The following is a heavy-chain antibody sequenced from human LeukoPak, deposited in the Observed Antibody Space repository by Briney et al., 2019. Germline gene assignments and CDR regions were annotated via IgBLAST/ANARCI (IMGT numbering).Heavy chain of an antibody. J-gene: IGHJ4*02. CDR1: GGSIRSSSYY. Sequence: SETLSLTCTVSGGSIRSSSYYWGWIRQPPGEGLEWIGSIYYSGSTYHNPSLKSRVTISVDTSKNQFSLKLSSVTAADTAVYYCARHYCSGGSCYLDYWGQGTLVTVSS. CDR3: ARHYCSGGSCYLDY. CDR2: IYYSGST. D-gene: IGHD2-15*01. V-gene: IGHV4-39*01.